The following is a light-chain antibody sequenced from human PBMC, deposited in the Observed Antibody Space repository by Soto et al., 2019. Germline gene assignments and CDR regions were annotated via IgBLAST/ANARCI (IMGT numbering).Light chain of an antibody. J-gene: IGLJ1*01. V-gene: IGLV1-44*01. CDR1: NSNIGTNT. Sequence: VLTQPPSASGTPGQRVTISCSGSNSNIGTNTVNWYQQLPGTAPKLLIYSGNQRPSGVPDRFSASKSGTSASLAISGLQSEDEADYYCAAWDDSLTGYVFGPGTKVTVL. CDR2: SGN. CDR3: AAWDDSLTGYV.